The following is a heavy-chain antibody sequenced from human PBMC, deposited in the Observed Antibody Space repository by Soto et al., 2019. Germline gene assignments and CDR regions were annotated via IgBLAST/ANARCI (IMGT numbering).Heavy chain of an antibody. D-gene: IGHD3-16*01. CDR1: GDSVSSNSAA. Sequence: QSQTLSLTCAISGDSVSSNSAAWNWIRQSPSRGLEWLGRTYYRSKWYNDYAVSVKSRITINPDTSKNQFSLLLNSVTTYETAVYECARDRMTGDNYYYDYRDDWGKGTTVTVSS. J-gene: IGHJ6*03. CDR2: TYYRSKWYN. V-gene: IGHV6-1*01. CDR3: ARDRMTGDNYYYDYRDD.